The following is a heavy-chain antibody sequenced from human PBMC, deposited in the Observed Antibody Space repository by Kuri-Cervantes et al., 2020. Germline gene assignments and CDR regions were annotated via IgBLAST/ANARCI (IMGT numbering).Heavy chain of an antibody. CDR2: ISSTSIAI. Sequence: LSLTCAASGFIFSDYYMSWVRQAPVTVLEWVSYISSTSIAIYYAYSVKGRFTISRDNAKNSLYLQMNSLRAEDTAVYYCASSTGSSWYPFSYMDVWGKGITVTVSS. D-gene: IGHD6-13*01. CDR3: ASSTGSSWYPFSYMDV. J-gene: IGHJ6*03. CDR1: GFIFSDYY. V-gene: IGHV3-11*04.